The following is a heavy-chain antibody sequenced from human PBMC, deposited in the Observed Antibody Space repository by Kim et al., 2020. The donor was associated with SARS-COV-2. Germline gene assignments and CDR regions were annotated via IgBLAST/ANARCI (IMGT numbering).Heavy chain of an antibody. CDR1: GDSVSSTHAT. J-gene: IGHJ4*02. Sequence: SQTLSLTCAVFGDSVSSTHATWNWVRQSPSRGLEWLGLTYYRSKWSSEYAPSVRSRVVITADTSNNQFSMQLTSLTLEDTAVYFCARQTSGALDYWGQGSLVTVSP. CDR2: TYYRSKWSS. V-gene: IGHV6-1*01. D-gene: IGHD2-15*01. CDR3: ARQTSGALDY.